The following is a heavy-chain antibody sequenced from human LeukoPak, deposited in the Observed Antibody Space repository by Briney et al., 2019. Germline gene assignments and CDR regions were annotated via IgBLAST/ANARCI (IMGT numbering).Heavy chain of an antibody. Sequence: GGSLRLSCAASGFTFSSYGMSWVRQAPGKGLEWVSAISGSGGSTYYADSVKGRFTISRDNSKNTLYLQMNSLRAEDTAVYYCASWGEDYGDQDAFDIWGQGTMVTVSS. J-gene: IGHJ3*02. CDR1: GFTFSSYG. V-gene: IGHV3-23*01. CDR3: ASWGEDYGDQDAFDI. CDR2: ISGSGGST. D-gene: IGHD4-17*01.